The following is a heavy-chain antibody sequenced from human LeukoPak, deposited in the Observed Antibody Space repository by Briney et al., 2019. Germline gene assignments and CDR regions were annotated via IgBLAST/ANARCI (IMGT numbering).Heavy chain of an antibody. CDR2: ISSSSSTI. V-gene: IGHV3-48*01. CDR1: GFTFSSYS. CDR3: ARGLSTPPGY. D-gene: IGHD5/OR15-5a*01. J-gene: IGHJ4*02. Sequence: GGSLRLSCAASGFTFSSYSMNWVRQAPGKGLEWVSYISSSSSTIYYADPVKGRFTISRDNAKNSLYLQMNSLRAEDTAVYYCARGLSTPPGYWGQGTLVTVSS.